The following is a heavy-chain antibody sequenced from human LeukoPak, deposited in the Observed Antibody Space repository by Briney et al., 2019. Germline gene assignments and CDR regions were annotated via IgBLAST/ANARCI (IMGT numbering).Heavy chain of an antibody. CDR2: IKQDGSQK. J-gene: IGHJ3*02. Sequence: PGGSLRLSCAASGFTFSSYWMSWVRQAPGKGLEWVANIKQDGSQKYYVDSVKGRFTISRDNAKNSLYLQMNSLRAEDTAVYYCARGRRELPYAFDIWGQGTMVTVSS. CDR3: ARGRRELPYAFDI. D-gene: IGHD1-26*01. CDR1: GFTFSSYW. V-gene: IGHV3-7*01.